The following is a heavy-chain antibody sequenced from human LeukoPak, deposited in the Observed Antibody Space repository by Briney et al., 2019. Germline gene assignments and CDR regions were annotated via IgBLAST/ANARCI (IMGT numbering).Heavy chain of an antibody. CDR3: ARVGSSSSKHYYYMDV. V-gene: IGHV4-4*07. D-gene: IGHD6-6*01. J-gene: IGHJ6*03. CDR1: GGSISSYY. CDR2: IYTSGST. Sequence: SETLSLTCTVSGGSISSYYWSWIRQPAGKGMEWIGRIYTSGSTNYKPSLKSRVTMSVDTSKNQFSLKLSSVTAADTAVYYCARVGSSSSKHYYYMDVWGKGTTVTVSS.